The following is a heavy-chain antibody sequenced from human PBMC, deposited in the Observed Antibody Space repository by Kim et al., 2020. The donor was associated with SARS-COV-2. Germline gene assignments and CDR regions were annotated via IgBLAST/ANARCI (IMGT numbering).Heavy chain of an antibody. CDR3: ARMGYTAMAPPPDY. D-gene: IGHD5-18*01. J-gene: IGHJ4*02. Sequence: SPSFQGQVTISADKSISTAYLQWSSLKASDTAMYYCARMGYTAMAPPPDYWGQGTLVTVSS. V-gene: IGHV5-51*01.